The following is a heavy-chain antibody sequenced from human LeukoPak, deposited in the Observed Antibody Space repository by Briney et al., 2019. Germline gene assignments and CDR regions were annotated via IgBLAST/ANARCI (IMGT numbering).Heavy chain of an antibody. D-gene: IGHD2-15*01. J-gene: IGHJ3*02. CDR1: GFTFSSYS. CDR2: IKSKSDGGTT. Sequence: PGGSLRLSCAASGFTFSSYSMNWVRQAPGKGLEWVGRIKSKSDGGTTDYAAPVKGRFTISRDDSKNTLYLQMNSLKTEDTAVYYCTTAPRGYCSGGSCSYAFDIWGQGTMVTVSS. CDR3: TTAPRGYCSGGSCSYAFDI. V-gene: IGHV3-15*01.